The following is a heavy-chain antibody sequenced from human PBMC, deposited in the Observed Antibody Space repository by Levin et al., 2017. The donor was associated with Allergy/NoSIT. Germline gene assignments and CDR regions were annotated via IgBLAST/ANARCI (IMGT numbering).Heavy chain of an antibody. Sequence: PGGSLRLSCAASGFTFSSYSMNWVRQAPGKGLEWVSSISSSSSYIYYADSVKGRFTISRDNAKNSLYLQMNSLRAEDTAVYYCARDPRGSSTRLYYYYYGMDVWGQGTTVTVSS. V-gene: IGHV3-21*01. D-gene: IGHD2-2*01. J-gene: IGHJ6*02. CDR2: ISSSSSYI. CDR1: GFTFSSYS. CDR3: ARDPRGSSTRLYYYYYGMDV.